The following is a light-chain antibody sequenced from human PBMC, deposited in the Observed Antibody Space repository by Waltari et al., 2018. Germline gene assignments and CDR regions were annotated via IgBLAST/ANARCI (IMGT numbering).Light chain of an antibody. CDR3: QQALT. V-gene: IGKV1-5*01. CDR1: QSISSW. J-gene: IGKJ4*01. CDR2: DAS. Sequence: DIQMTQSPSTLSASVGDSVTITCRASQSISSWLAWYQQKPGKAPKLLIYDASSLESGVPSRFSGSGSGPAVTLTISSLQPDDFATYYCQQALTFGGGTKVEIK.